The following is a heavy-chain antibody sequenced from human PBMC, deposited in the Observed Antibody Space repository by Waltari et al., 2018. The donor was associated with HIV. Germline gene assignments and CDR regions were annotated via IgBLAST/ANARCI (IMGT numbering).Heavy chain of an antibody. J-gene: IGHJ6*01. D-gene: IGHD2-15*01. CDR1: AYTVTDDF. CDR3: ASAACVGGSCRPWNYPYLYAMDA. Sequence: QSEAGGSTPRACVRLSLSLVAYTVTDDFIDGVRQTPGQGLEWVARGNPRSGVEKYSPKFQGKVTVTSDTPSTPAYIYLTNLRPDDPAVDFCASAACVGGSCRPWNYPYLYAMDAWGQGTTVTVSP. V-gene: IGHV1-2*06. CDR2: GNPRSGVE.